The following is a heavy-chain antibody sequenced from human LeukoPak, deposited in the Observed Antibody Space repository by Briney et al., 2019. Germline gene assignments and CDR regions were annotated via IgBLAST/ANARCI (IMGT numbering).Heavy chain of an antibody. D-gene: IGHD5-24*01. V-gene: IGHV4-39*01. J-gene: IGHJ4*02. Sequence: KPSETLSLTCTVSGGSISSSSYYWGWLRQPPGKGLEWIGSIYYSGSTYYNPSLKSRVTISVDTSKNQSSLKLSSVTAADTAVYYCARRGVATIPFDYWGQGTLVTVSS. CDR2: IYYSGST. CDR3: ARRGVATIPFDY. CDR1: GGSISSSSYY.